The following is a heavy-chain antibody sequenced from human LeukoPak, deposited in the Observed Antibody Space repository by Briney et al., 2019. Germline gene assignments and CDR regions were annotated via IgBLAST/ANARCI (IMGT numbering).Heavy chain of an antibody. CDR3: AAKYYSSSPFDP. J-gene: IGHJ5*02. V-gene: IGHV3-21*01. CDR1: GFTFSPYS. D-gene: IGHD2-2*01. CDR2: ISSGGTFI. Sequence: GGSLRLSCAASGFTFSPYSMNWVRQAPGKGLEWVSSISSGGTFIYYADSLQGRFTISRDSATNPLYLQMNNLRVEDTAIYYCAAKYYSSSPFDPWGQGTLVTVSS.